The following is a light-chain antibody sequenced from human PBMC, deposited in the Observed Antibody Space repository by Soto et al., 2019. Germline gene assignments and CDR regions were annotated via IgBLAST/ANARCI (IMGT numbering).Light chain of an antibody. CDR2: AAS. J-gene: IGKJ1*01. CDR3: QQYGSSPWT. CDR1: QSVSSNY. V-gene: IGKV3-20*01. Sequence: IVLTQSPGTLSLSPGERATLSCRASQSVSSNYLAWYQQKSGQVPRLLIYAASNRATGIPDRFSGSGSGTDFTLTISGLEPEDFAVYYCQQYGSSPWTFGQGTKVEIK.